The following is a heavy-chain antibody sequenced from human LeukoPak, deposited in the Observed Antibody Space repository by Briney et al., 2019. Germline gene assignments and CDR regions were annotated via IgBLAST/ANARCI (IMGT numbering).Heavy chain of an antibody. D-gene: IGHD6-13*01. Sequence: SVKVSCKASGGTFSSYAISWVRQAPGQGREWMGGIIPIFGTANYAQKFQGRVTITTDESTSTAYMELSSLRSEDTAVYYCARAPLSGQQQLLYMDVWGKGTTVTVSS. CDR3: ARAPLSGQQQLLYMDV. CDR2: IIPIFGTA. J-gene: IGHJ6*03. CDR1: GGTFSSYA. V-gene: IGHV1-69*05.